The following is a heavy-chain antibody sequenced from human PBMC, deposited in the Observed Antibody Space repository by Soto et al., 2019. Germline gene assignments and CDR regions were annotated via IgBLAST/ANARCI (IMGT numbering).Heavy chain of an antibody. J-gene: IGHJ6*02. CDR3: ATPRRQLWFSPQYYYYGMDV. V-gene: IGHV1-69*06. CDR2: IIPIFGTA. Sequence: QVQLVQSGAEVKKPGSSVKVSCKASGGTFSSYAISWVRQAPGQGLEWMGGIIPIFGTANYAQKFQGRVTITADKSTSTAYMELSSLRSEDTAVYYCATPRRQLWFSPQYYYYGMDVWGQGTTVTVSS. D-gene: IGHD5-18*01. CDR1: GGTFSSYA.